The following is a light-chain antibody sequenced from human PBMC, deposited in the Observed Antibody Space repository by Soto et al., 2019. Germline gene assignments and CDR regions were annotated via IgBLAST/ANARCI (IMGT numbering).Light chain of an antibody. Sequence: QSALTQPASLSGSPGQSITISCTGTSSDVGFYNYVSWYQHHPGKAPKLMIYEVSNRPSGVSNRFSGSKSGNTASLTISGLQAEDEADYYCSSYTTSITLVVFGGGTKLTVL. CDR1: SSDVGFYNY. J-gene: IGLJ2*01. V-gene: IGLV2-14*01. CDR3: SSYTTSITLVV. CDR2: EVS.